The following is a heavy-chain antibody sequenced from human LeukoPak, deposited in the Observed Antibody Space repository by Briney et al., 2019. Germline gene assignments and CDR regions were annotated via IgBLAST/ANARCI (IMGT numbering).Heavy chain of an antibody. D-gene: IGHD3-10*01. V-gene: IGHV3-48*01. CDR3: ATPLSIGGY. Sequence: TGGSLRLSCSASGFTFSTYWMSWVRQAPGKGLEWLSYISSGSSTIYYADSVKGRFTISRDNAKNSLYLQMSSLRAEDTAVYYCATPLSIGGYWGQGTLVTVSS. CDR2: ISSGSSTI. CDR1: GFTFSTYW. J-gene: IGHJ4*02.